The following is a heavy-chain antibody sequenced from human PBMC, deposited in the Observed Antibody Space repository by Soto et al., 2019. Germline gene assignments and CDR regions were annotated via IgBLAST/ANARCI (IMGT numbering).Heavy chain of an antibody. Sequence: GSLRLSCAASGFTFSSYAMSWVRQAPGKGLEWVSAISGSGGSTYYADSVKGRFTISRDNSKNTLYLQMNSLRAEDTAVYYCANYNSSGWAIDYWGQGTLLAVSS. CDR3: ANYNSSGWAIDY. CDR1: GFTFSSYA. D-gene: IGHD6-19*01. V-gene: IGHV3-23*01. J-gene: IGHJ4*02. CDR2: ISGSGGST.